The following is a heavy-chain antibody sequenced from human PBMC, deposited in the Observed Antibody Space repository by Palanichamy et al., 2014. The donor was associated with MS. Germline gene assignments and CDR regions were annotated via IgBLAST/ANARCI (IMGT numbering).Heavy chain of an antibody. V-gene: IGHV1-24*01. D-gene: IGHD6-19*01. CDR3: TTSLXLQWLEDRGYYFDS. Sequence: QVHLVQSGAEVKKPGASVKVSCNISGYSLTELAMHWVRQAPGEGLEWMGGFDPEETATIYAQKFQGRLTLTEDRSTETAYMELNSLRSEDTAMYYCTTSLXLQWLEDRGYYFDSWGQGTVVTVSS. J-gene: IGHJ4*02. CDR2: FDPEETAT. CDR1: GYSLTELA.